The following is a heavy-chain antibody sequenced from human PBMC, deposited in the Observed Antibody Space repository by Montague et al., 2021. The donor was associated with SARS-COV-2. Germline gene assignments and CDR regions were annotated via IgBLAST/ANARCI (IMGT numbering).Heavy chain of an antibody. CDR2: ISSSSSYI. Sequence: SLRLSCAASGFTFSSYSMNWVRQAPGKGLEWVSSISSSSSYIYYADSVKGRFTISRDNAKNSLYLQMNSLRAEDTPVYYCARGVPGSGTRALWGQGTLVTVSS. CDR1: GFTFSSYS. J-gene: IGHJ4*02. V-gene: IGHV3-21*01. D-gene: IGHD2-2*01. CDR3: ARGVPGSGTRAL.